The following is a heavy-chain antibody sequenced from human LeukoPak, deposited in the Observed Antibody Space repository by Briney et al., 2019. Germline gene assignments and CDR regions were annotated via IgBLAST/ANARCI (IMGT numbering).Heavy chain of an antibody. J-gene: IGHJ3*02. V-gene: IGHV1-2*02. CDR1: GYTLSELS. Sequence: GASVTVSCKVSGYTLSELSMHWVRQAPGKGVEWMGWIIPKNGGTNYAQKFQDRVTMTRDTSISTAYMELSSLTDDDTAEYYCARGVLLQGRGAFDIWGQGTMVTVSS. D-gene: IGHD2-21*02. CDR3: ARGVLLQGRGAFDI. CDR2: IIPKNGGT.